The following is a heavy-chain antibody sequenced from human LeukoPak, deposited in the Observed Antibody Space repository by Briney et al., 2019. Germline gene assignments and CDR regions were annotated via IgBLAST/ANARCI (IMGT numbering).Heavy chain of an antibody. CDR3: ARDRGGWYDWFDP. Sequence: PGGSLRLSCAASGFTFSGYSMTWVRQAPGKGLEWVSSMSSGSTYIYYADSVRGRFTISRDNAKNSLYLQMNSLRAEDTAVYYCARDRGGWYDWFDPWGQGTLVTVSS. D-gene: IGHD6-19*01. V-gene: IGHV3-21*01. J-gene: IGHJ5*02. CDR1: GFTFSGYS. CDR2: MSSGSTYI.